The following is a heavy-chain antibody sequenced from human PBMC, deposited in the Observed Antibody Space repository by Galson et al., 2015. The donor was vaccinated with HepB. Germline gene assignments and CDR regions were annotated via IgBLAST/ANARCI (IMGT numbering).Heavy chain of an antibody. CDR2: IYGDGSNT. CDR1: GVPFESTW. V-gene: IGHV3-74*01. CDR3: AIDVGNGWFDY. Sequence: SLRLSCAASGVPFESTWMHWVRQLPGKGLVWVACIYGDGSNTNYADSVKGRFNISRDNAKNTLYLQMNSLRVEDTAAYYCAIDVGNGWFDYWGQGTLVTVSS. J-gene: IGHJ4*02. D-gene: IGHD6-19*01.